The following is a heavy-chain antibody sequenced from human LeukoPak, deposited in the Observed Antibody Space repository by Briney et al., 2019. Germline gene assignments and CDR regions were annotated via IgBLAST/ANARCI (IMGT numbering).Heavy chain of an antibody. Sequence: GGSLILSCAASGITFSSNAMSWVRQAPGKGLEWVSTISGSGGSTYYADSVKGRFTLSRDNSKNTLYLQMNSLRAEDTAVYYCAKDLRNSDLANSYFDYWGQGTLVTVSS. CDR1: GITFSSNA. V-gene: IGHV3-23*01. CDR2: ISGSGGST. CDR3: AKDLRNSDLANSYFDY. D-gene: IGHD1-1*01. J-gene: IGHJ4*02.